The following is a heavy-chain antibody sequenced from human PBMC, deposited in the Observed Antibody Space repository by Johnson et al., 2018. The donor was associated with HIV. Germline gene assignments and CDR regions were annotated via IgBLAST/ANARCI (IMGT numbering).Heavy chain of an antibody. J-gene: IGHJ3*02. V-gene: IGHV3-9*01. CDR1: GFTFSKSW. CDR3: ARDLAGHNAFDI. D-gene: IGHD6-19*01. CDR2: ISWNSGSI. Sequence: VQLVESGGGLVQPGRSLRLSCAASGFTFSKSWMHWVRQAPGKGLEWVSGISWNSGSIGYADSVKGRFTISRDNSKNTLYLQMNSLRAEDTAVYYCARDLAGHNAFDIWGQGTMVTVSS.